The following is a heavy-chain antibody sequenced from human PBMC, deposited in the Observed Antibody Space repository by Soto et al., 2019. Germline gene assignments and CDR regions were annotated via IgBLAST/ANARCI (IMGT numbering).Heavy chain of an antibody. V-gene: IGHV1-2*02. CDR1: GYTFTGYY. CDR3: AKPAYSSSDDLDY. D-gene: IGHD6-6*01. J-gene: IGHJ4*02. CDR2: INPNSGGT. Sequence: QVQLVQSGAEVKKTGASVKVSCKASGYTFTGYYMHWVRQAPGQGLEWMGWINPNSGGTNYAQKFQGRVTMTRDTSISTAYMELSRLRYDDTAVDYCAKPAYSSSDDLDYWCQGTLVKVSS.